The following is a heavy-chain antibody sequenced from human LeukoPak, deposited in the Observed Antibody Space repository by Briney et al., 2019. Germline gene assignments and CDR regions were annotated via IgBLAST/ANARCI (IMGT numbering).Heavy chain of an antibody. Sequence: GGSLRLSCAASGFTFSDYYMSWIRQAPGKGLECVSYISSSGSTIYYADSVKARFTISRDNAKNSLYLQMNSLRAEDTAVYYCARDWLVAGTYNWFDPWGQGTLCTVSS. CDR1: GFTFSDYY. D-gene: IGHD6-19*01. V-gene: IGHV3-11*04. CDR2: ISSSGSTI. J-gene: IGHJ5*02. CDR3: ARDWLVAGTYNWFDP.